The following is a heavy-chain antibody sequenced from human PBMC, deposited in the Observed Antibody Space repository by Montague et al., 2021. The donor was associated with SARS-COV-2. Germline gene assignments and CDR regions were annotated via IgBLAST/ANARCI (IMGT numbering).Heavy chain of an antibody. D-gene: IGHD3-3*01. J-gene: IGHJ4*02. Sequence: SLRLSCAASGFTFDDYGMSWVRQAPGKGLEWVSGINWNGGSTGYADSLKGRFTISRDNAKNSLYLQMNSLRAEDTALYHCVRAASTGFWSGYYYWGQGTLVIVSS. CDR1: GFTFDDYG. V-gene: IGHV3-20*01. CDR2: INWNGGST. CDR3: VRAASTGFWSGYYY.